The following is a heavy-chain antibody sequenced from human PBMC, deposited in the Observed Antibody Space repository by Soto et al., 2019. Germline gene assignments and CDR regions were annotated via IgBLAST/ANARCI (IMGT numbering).Heavy chain of an antibody. J-gene: IGHJ4*02. D-gene: IGHD4-17*01. CDR3: ARGGKTVATFDS. CDR2: IYHSGST. V-gene: IGHV4-30-2*01. Sequence: ALETLSHTCAVSGGSSISGGYSWSWIRKPPGEGLEWIGYIYHSGSTYYAPSLKSRVTISVDRSKNHFSLMLSSVTAADTAVYYCARGGKTVATFDSWGLGTLVTVSS. CDR1: GGSSISGGYS.